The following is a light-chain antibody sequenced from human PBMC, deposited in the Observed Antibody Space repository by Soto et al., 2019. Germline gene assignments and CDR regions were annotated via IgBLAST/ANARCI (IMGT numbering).Light chain of an antibody. J-gene: IGLJ3*02. CDR3: LLSYGPRV. CDR2: DTN. Sequence: QTVVTQEPSLTVSPGGTVTLTCGSSTAAVTSGHYPYWFQQKPGQAPRTLIYDTNNKYSWTPARFSGSLLGGKAALTLSGAQPDDEADYYCLLSYGPRVFGGGTKVTVL. CDR1: TAAVTSGHY. V-gene: IGLV7-46*01.